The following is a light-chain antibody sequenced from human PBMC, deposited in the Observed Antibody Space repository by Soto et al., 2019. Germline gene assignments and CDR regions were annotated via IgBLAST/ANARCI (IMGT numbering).Light chain of an antibody. CDR2: EVS. V-gene: IGLV2-23*02. CDR3: CSYAGSSTYVV. CDR1: SSDVGSYNL. J-gene: IGLJ2*01. Sequence: QSVLTQPASVSGSPRQSITISCTGTSSDVGSYNLVSWYQQHPGKAPKLMIYEVSKRPSGVSNRFSGSKSGNTASLTISGLQAEDEADYYCCSYAGSSTYVVFGGGTKVTVL.